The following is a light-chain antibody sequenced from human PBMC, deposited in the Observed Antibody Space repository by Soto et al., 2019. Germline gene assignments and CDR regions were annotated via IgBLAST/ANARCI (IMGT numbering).Light chain of an antibody. CDR1: QGIGSA. Sequence: AVQLTQSPSSLSASVGDRVNSSCRASQGIGSALAWYQQNPGKAPKVLIYDASSLESGVPSRFSGSGSGTDFTLTISSLQPEDIGTYYCQQANSYPITFGQGTRLEIK. J-gene: IGKJ5*01. V-gene: IGKV1-13*02. CDR2: DAS. CDR3: QQANSYPIT.